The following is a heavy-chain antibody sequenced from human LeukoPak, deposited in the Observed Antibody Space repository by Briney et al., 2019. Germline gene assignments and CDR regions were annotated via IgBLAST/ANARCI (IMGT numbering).Heavy chain of an antibody. V-gene: IGHV1-2*02. CDR2: INPNSGDT. J-gene: IGHJ4*02. D-gene: IGHD2-2*01. CDR3: ARRGRYCTSTSCYVGV. Sequence: ASVKVSCKTSGYTFTGYYMHWVRQAPGQGLEWMGWINPNSGDTSYAQKFQGRVTMTRDTSISTAYMELSRLRSDDTAVYYCARRGRYCTSTSCYVGVWGQGTLVTVSS. CDR1: GYTFTGYY.